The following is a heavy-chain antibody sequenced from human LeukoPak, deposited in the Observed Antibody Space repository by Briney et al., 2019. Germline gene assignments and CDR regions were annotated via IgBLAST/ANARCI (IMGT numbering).Heavy chain of an antibody. CDR3: ARGLRGWSGWFDP. CDR2: IIPILGIA. CDR1: GYTFTSYG. D-gene: IGHD2-15*01. Sequence: SVKVSCKASGYTFTSYGISWVRQAPGQGLEWMGWIIPILGIANYAQKFQGRVTITADKSTSTAYMELSSLRFEDTAVYYCARGLRGWSGWFDPWGQGTLVTVSS. J-gene: IGHJ5*02. V-gene: IGHV1-69*10.